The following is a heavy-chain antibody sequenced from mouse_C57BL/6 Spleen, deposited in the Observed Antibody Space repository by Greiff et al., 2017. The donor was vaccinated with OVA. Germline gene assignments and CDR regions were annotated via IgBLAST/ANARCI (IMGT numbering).Heavy chain of an antibody. J-gene: IGHJ3*01. CDR1: GYAFSSSW. V-gene: IGHV1-82*01. D-gene: IGHD1-1*01. CDR2: IYPGDGDT. Sequence: QVQLQQSGPELVKPGASVKISCKASGYAFSSSWMNWVKQRPGKGLEWIGRIYPGDGDTNYNGKFKGKATLTADKSSSTAYMQLSSLTSEDSAVYFCAREDYGSSLFAYWGQGTLVTVSA. CDR3: AREDYGSSLFAY.